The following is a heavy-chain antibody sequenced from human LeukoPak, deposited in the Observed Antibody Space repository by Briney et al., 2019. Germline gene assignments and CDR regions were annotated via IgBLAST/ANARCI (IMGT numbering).Heavy chain of an antibody. D-gene: IGHD1-26*01. CDR1: GFTFSSYG. J-gene: IGHJ4*02. Sequence: GGSLRLSCAASGFTFSSYGMHWVRQAPGKGLEWVAVISYDGSNKYYADSVKGRFTISRDNSKNTLYLQMNSLRAEDTAVYYCARDGGGSYYFDYWGQGTLVTVSS. CDR2: ISYDGSNK. V-gene: IGHV3-30*03. CDR3: ARDGGGSYYFDY.